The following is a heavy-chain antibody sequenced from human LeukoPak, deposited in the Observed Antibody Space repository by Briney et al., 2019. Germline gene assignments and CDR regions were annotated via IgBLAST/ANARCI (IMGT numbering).Heavy chain of an antibody. D-gene: IGHD3-16*01. CDR3: TRLEYDRIIGGDY. J-gene: IGHJ4*02. Sequence: PGGSLRLSCAASGFTFSNFWMSWVRQAPGKGLEWVAGINKDGSEGFYVNSVKGRFTISRDNARNSLYLQINSLSAEDTAVYYCTRLEYDRIIGGDYWGQGALITVSP. V-gene: IGHV3-7*01. CDR2: INKDGSEG. CDR1: GFTFSNFW.